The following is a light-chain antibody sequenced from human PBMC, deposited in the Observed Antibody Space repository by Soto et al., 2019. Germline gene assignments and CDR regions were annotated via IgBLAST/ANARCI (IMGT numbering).Light chain of an antibody. CDR2: DAS. J-gene: IGKJ1*01. Sequence: EIVLTQSPATLSLSPGERATLSCRASQGVDSYLAWYQQKPGQAPRLLIYDASNRATGIPARFSGSESGTDFTLTISSLEPEDFALYYCQQRSNWPWTFGQGTNVEIK. CDR3: QQRSNWPWT. V-gene: IGKV3-11*01. CDR1: QGVDSY.